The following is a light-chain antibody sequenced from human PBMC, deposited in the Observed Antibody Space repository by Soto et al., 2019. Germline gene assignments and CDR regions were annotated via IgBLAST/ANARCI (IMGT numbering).Light chain of an antibody. CDR2: DAS. V-gene: IGKV3-15*01. Sequence: EIVMTQSPATLSVSPGERATLSCRASQSVSSDLAWYQQKPGQAPRLLIYDASTRATGIPVRFSGSGSVTEFTLTISSLQFEDCALDYCQLYNKSPPLTFGGGNKGEI. CDR3: QLYNKSPPLT. J-gene: IGKJ4*01. CDR1: QSVSSD.